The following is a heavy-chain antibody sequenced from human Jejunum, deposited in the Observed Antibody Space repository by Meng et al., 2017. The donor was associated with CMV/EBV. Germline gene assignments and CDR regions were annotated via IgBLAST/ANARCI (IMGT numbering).Heavy chain of an antibody. CDR1: FTSYG. CDR3: ARDPYCSSTSCYYWFDP. V-gene: IGHV1-46*01. D-gene: IGHD2-2*01. J-gene: IGHJ5*02. CDR2: INPSGGST. Sequence: FTSYGISWVRQAPGQGLEWMGIINPSGGSTSYAQKFQGRVTMTRDASTSTVYMELSSLRSEDTAVYYCARDPYCSSTSCYYWFDPWGQGTLVTVSS.